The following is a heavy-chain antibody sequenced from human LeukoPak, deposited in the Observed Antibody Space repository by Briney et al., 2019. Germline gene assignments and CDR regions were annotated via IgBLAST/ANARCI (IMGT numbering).Heavy chain of an antibody. CDR1: GFTVSSNY. Sequence: GGSLRLSCAASGFTVSSNYMSWVRQAPGKGLEWVSVIYSGGSTYYADSVKGRFTISRDNPKNTLYLQMNSLRAEDTAVYYCARDRGTAVVVAATKVHYYGMDVWGQGTTVTVSS. J-gene: IGHJ6*02. CDR2: IYSGGST. D-gene: IGHD2-15*01. V-gene: IGHV3-53*01. CDR3: ARDRGTAVVVAATKVHYYGMDV.